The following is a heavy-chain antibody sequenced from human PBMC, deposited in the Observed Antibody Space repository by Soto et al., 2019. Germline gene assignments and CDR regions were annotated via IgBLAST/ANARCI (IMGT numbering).Heavy chain of an antibody. Sequence: EVQLVESGGGLVQPGGSLRLSCAASGFGFNGYDMHWVRQAPGKNLEWVAAISTAGDTYYLGSVKGRFTISREDPKNSLALQMDSLRVGDTAVYYCARGGDRFDGMDVWGQGTTVTVSS. CDR3: ARGGDRFDGMDV. V-gene: IGHV3-13*01. CDR2: ISTAGDT. CDR1: GFGFNGYD. J-gene: IGHJ6*02. D-gene: IGHD3-16*01.